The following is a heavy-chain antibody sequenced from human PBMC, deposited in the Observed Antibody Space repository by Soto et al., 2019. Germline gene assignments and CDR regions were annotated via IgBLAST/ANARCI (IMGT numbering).Heavy chain of an antibody. J-gene: IGHJ5*02. CDR3: ARLGPPARRIVVVTAAFWWFDP. CDR2: IYPGDSDT. CDR1: GYSFTSYW. V-gene: IGHV5-51*01. Sequence: GESLKISCKGSGYSFTSYWIGWVRQMPGKGLEWMGIIYPGDSDTRYSPSFQGQVTISADKSISTAYLQWSSLKASDTAMYYCARLGPPARRIVVVTAAFWWFDPWGQGTLVTVSS. D-gene: IGHD2-21*02.